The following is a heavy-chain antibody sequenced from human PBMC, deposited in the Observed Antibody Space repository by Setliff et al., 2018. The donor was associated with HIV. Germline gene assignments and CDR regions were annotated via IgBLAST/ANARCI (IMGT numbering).Heavy chain of an antibody. Sequence: SETLSLTCTVSRGSISSHYWSWIRQPPGKGLEWIGFVYYSGDTNYNPSLKSRASISLDTSENQFSLNLTSSSAADTAVYYCARGPATSGLAYYMDDWGKGTTVTVSS. CDR1: RGSISSHY. V-gene: IGHV4-59*11. J-gene: IGHJ6*03. D-gene: IGHD3-22*01. CDR3: ARGPATSGLAYYMDD. CDR2: VYYSGDT.